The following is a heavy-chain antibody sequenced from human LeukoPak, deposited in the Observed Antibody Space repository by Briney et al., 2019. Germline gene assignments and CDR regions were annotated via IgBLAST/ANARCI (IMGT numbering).Heavy chain of an antibody. CDR1: GFTFSNYA. V-gene: IGHV3-64*01. D-gene: IGHD2-15*01. J-gene: IGHJ4*02. CDR2: INSNGDTT. CDR3: VRGGGSYSRLLDY. Sequence: GGSLRLSCAASGFTFSNYAMHWVRRAPGKGLEYVSAINSNGDTTYYANSVKGRFTISRDNSKNTLYLQMGSLRAEDMAVYYCVRGGGSYSRLLDYWGQGTLVTVSS.